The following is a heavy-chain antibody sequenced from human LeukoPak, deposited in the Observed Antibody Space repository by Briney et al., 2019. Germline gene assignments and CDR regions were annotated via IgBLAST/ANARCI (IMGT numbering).Heavy chain of an antibody. CDR2: INHSGST. CDR1: GGSFSGYY. CDR3: ASRVYGGNDY. J-gene: IGHJ4*02. D-gene: IGHD4-23*01. Sequence: SETLSLTCAVYGGSFSGYYWSWIRQPPGKGLEWIGEINHSGSTNYNPSLKSRVTILVDTSKNQFSLKLSSVTAADTAVYYCASRVYGGNDYWGQGTLVAVSS. V-gene: IGHV4-34*01.